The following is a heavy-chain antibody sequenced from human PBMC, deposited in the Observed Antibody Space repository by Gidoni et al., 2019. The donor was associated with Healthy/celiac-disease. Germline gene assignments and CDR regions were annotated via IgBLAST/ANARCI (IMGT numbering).Heavy chain of an antibody. Sequence: QVQLVQSGAEVTKPGSSVKVSCKASGGTFSSYAISWVRQAPGQGLEWMGGSIPIFGTANYAQKCQGRVTITADESTSTAYMELSSLRSEDTAVYYCARDRSGSADAFDIWGQGTMVTVSS. CDR3: ARDRSGSADAFDI. CDR2: SIPIFGTA. D-gene: IGHD1-26*01. CDR1: GGTFSSYA. J-gene: IGHJ3*02. V-gene: IGHV1-69*01.